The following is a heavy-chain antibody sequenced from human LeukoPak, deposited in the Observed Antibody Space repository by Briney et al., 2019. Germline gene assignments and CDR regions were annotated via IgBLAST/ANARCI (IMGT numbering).Heavy chain of an antibody. J-gene: IGHJ3*02. CDR1: GYSFTSYW. Sequence: PGESLKISCKGSGYSFTSYWIGWVRQMPGKGLEWMGIIYPGDSDTRYSPSFQGQVTISADKSISTAYLQWSSLKASDTAMYYCARRLRYFDWLLHAFDIWGQGTMVTVSS. CDR3: ARRLRYFDWLLHAFDI. CDR2: IYPGDSDT. V-gene: IGHV5-51*01. D-gene: IGHD3-9*01.